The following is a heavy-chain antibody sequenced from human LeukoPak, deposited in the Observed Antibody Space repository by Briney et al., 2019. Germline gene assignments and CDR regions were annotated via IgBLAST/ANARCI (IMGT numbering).Heavy chain of an antibody. Sequence: GGSLRLSCAASGFTFSSYWMSWVRQAPGKGLEWVANIKQGGSEKYYVDSVKGRFTISRDNAKNSLYLQMNSLRAEDTAVYYCARDKDYYDSSGYDYWGQGTLVTVSS. V-gene: IGHV3-7*01. D-gene: IGHD3-22*01. CDR1: GFTFSSYW. CDR3: ARDKDYYDSSGYDY. J-gene: IGHJ4*02. CDR2: IKQGGSEK.